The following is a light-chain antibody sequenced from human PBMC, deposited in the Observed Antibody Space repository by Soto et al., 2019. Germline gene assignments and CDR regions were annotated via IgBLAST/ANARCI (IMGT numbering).Light chain of an antibody. Sequence: EIVLTQSPGTLSLSPGKRATLSCSASQSVSSSYLAWYQQKPGQAPRLLIYGASSRATGIPDRFSGSGSGRDFTLTISILEPEDFAVYYCQQYGSSPPTFGQGTRLEIK. CDR2: GAS. J-gene: IGKJ5*01. CDR1: QSVSSSY. V-gene: IGKV3-20*01. CDR3: QQYGSSPPT.